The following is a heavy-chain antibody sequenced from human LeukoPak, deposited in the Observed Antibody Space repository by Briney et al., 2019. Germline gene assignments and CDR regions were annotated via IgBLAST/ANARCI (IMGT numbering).Heavy chain of an antibody. CDR2: IKSDGSNS. CDR3: VRVGGRSSIGGDC. D-gene: IGHD3-10*01. V-gene: IGHV3-74*01. J-gene: IGHJ4*02. Sequence: GGSLRLSCAASGFTFSTYWMHGVRQAPGTGLVWVSRIKSDGSNSNYADCVKGRFTISRDNAKNTLYLQMNSLRAEDTAVYHCVRVGGRSSIGGDCWGQGTLVTVSS. CDR1: GFTFSTYW.